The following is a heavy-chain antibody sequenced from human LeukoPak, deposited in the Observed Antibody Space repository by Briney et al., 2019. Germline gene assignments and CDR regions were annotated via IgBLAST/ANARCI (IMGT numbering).Heavy chain of an antibody. Sequence: ASVKVSCKASGGTFSSYAISWVRQAPGQGLEWMGIINPSGGSTSYAQKFQGRVTMTRDTSTSTVYMELSSLRSEDTAVYYCARGGYYIVVVPAAKGYDAFDIWGQGTMVTVSS. V-gene: IGHV1-46*01. CDR3: ARGGYYIVVVPAAKGYDAFDI. D-gene: IGHD2-2*01. CDR2: INPSGGST. CDR1: GGTFSSYA. J-gene: IGHJ3*02.